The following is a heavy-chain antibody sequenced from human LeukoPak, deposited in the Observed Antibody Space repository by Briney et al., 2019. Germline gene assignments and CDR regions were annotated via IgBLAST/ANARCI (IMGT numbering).Heavy chain of an antibody. CDR3: AREYYYDSSGYPWFDP. CDR1: GGSISSYY. J-gene: IGHJ5*02. Sequence: NPSETLSLTCTVSGGSISSYYWSWIRQPPGKGLEWIGYIYYSGSTNYNPSLKSRVTISVDTSKNQFSLKLSSVTAADTAVYYCAREYYYDSSGYPWFDPWGQGTLVTVSS. D-gene: IGHD3-22*01. CDR2: IYYSGST. V-gene: IGHV4-59*01.